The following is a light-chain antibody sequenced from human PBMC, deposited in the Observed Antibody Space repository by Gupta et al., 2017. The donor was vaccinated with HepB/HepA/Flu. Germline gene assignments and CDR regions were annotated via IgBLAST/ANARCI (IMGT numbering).Light chain of an antibody. CDR3: QQYNSYSRT. V-gene: IGKV1-5*03. CDR2: KAS. CDR1: QSISSW. J-gene: IGKJ1*01. Sequence: DSQMTQPPSTLSASVGDRVTITCRASQSISSWLAWYQQKPGKAPKLLIYKASSLESGVPSRFSGSGSGTEFTLTISSLQPDDFATYYCQQYNSYSRTFGQGTKVEIK.